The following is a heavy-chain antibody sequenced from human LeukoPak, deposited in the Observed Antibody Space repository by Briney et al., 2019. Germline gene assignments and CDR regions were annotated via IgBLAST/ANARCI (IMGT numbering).Heavy chain of an antibody. Sequence: PGGSLRLSCAASGFTFSSYWMSWVRQAPGKGLEWVANIKQDGSEKYYVDSVKGRFTISRDNAKNSLYLQMNSLRAEDTALYFCARGQGDFWSGSYYYYYMDVWGKGTTVTVSS. V-gene: IGHV3-7*01. CDR2: IKQDGSEK. CDR1: GFTFSSYW. D-gene: IGHD3-3*01. J-gene: IGHJ6*03. CDR3: ARGQGDFWSGSYYYYYMDV.